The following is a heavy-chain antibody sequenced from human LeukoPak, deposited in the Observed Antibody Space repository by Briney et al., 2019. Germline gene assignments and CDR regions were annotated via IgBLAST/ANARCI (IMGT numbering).Heavy chain of an antibody. CDR2: ISGSGGST. Sequence: AGSLRLSCAASGITFSTYAMSWVRQAPGKGLEWVSGISGSGGSTYYADSVKGRFTISRDNSKGTLYLQMNSLRAEDTAVYFCAKGRGDDYGDYEWDLDYWGQGTLVTVSS. J-gene: IGHJ4*02. CDR1: GITFSTYA. CDR3: AKGRGDDYGDYEWDLDY. D-gene: IGHD4-17*01. V-gene: IGHV3-23*01.